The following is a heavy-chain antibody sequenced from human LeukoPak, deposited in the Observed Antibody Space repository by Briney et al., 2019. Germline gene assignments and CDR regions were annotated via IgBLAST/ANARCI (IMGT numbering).Heavy chain of an antibody. V-gene: IGHV1-2*06. CDR2: INPNSGGT. Sequence: ASVKVSCKASGYTFTGYYMHSVRQAPGQGLEWMGRINPNSGGTNYAQKFQGRVTMTRDTSISTAYTELSRLRSDDTAVYYCARDFPGIAVAGTLPDYWGQGTLVTVSS. J-gene: IGHJ4*02. CDR1: GYTFTGYY. CDR3: ARDFPGIAVAGTLPDY. D-gene: IGHD6-19*01.